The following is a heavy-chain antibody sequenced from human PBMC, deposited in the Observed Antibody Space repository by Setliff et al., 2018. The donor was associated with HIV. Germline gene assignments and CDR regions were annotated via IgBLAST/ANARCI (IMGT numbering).Heavy chain of an antibody. CDR2: VKPDGSGI. CDR1: GFIFSTSW. V-gene: IGHV3-7*01. Sequence: HGESLRLSCAASGFIFSTSWMSWVRQAPGKGPEWVANVKPDGSGIYYVDSVKGRFTISRDNAKNSLYLDMNSLRAEDTAVCYCARGHVGAFDIWGQGTMVTVSS. J-gene: IGHJ3*02. CDR3: ARGHVGAFDI.